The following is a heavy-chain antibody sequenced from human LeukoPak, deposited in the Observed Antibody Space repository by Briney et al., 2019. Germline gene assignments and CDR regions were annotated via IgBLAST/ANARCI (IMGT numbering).Heavy chain of an antibody. Sequence: SETLSLTCAVYGGSFSGYYWSWIRQPPGKGLEWIGEINHSGSTNYNPSLKSRVTISVDTSKNQFSLKLSSVTAADTAVYYCATTFITMVRGAIVIRRYYFDYWGQGTLVTVSS. CDR3: ATTFITMVRGAIVIRRYYFDY. D-gene: IGHD3-10*01. V-gene: IGHV4-34*01. CDR2: INHSGST. CDR1: GGSFSGYY. J-gene: IGHJ4*02.